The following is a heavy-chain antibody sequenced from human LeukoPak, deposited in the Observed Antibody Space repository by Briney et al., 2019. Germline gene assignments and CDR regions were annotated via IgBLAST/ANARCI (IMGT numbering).Heavy chain of an antibody. CDR2: INHSGTT. CDR3: ARDGGRDSGSYYEDY. D-gene: IGHD1-26*01. J-gene: IGHJ4*02. V-gene: IGHV4-34*01. Sequence: SETLSLTCAVYGGSFSGYYWSWIRQPPGKGLEWIGEINHSGTTSYNPSLKSRVTISVDTSKSQCSLRLSSVTAADTAGYYCARDGGRDSGSYYEDYWGQGTLVTVSS. CDR1: GGSFSGYY.